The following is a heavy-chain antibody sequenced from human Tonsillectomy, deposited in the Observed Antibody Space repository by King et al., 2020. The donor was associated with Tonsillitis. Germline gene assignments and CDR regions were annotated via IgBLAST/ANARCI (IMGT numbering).Heavy chain of an antibody. Sequence: VQLVESGGGVVQPGGSLRLSCVASGFTFDYYVMHWVRQAPGNRLEWVSLISAEGFSTKTADSIEGRFTVSRDNSKNALYLQLNRLRPEDTALSYCARGIARTPVAFDDWGQGTLVTVSS. D-gene: IGHD4-23*01. CDR1: GFTFDYYV. CDR3: ARGIARTPVAFDD. CDR2: ISAEGFST. J-gene: IGHJ4*02. V-gene: IGHV3-43*02.